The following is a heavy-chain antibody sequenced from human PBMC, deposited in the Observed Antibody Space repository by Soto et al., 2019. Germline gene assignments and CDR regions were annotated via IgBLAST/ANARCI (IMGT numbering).Heavy chain of an antibody. D-gene: IGHD3-3*01. J-gene: IGHJ6*02. CDR2: IYSGGST. CDR1: GFTVSSKY. CDR3: ARDRRDDFWRGYYGMDV. Sequence: GGSLRLSCAASGFTVSSKYMSWVRQAPGKGLEWVSVIYSGGSTYYADSVKGRFTISRDNSKNTLYLQMNSLRAEDTAVYYCARDRRDDFWRGYYGMDVWGQGTTVTVSS. V-gene: IGHV3-53*01.